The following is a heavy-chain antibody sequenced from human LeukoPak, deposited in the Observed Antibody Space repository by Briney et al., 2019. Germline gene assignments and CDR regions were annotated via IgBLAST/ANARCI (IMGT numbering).Heavy chain of an antibody. D-gene: IGHD3-16*01. CDR2: IYYSGST. Sequence: SETLSLTCTVSGGSISSYYWSWIRQPPGKGPEWIGYIYYSGSTNYNPSLKSRVTISVDTSKNQFSLKLSSVTAADTAVYYCARIRVRGEWFDHWGQGTLVTVSS. CDR1: GGSISSYY. CDR3: ARIRVRGEWFDH. J-gene: IGHJ5*02. V-gene: IGHV4-59*01.